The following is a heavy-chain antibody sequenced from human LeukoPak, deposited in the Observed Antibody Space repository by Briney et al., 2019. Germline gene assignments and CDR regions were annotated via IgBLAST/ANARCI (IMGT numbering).Heavy chain of an antibody. J-gene: IGHJ4*02. V-gene: IGHV3-7*01. CDR1: EFTFSSYW. CDR3: ARVVFPSRVSDY. D-gene: IGHD2-21*01. Sequence: GGSLRLSCAASEFTFSSYWMSWVRQAPGKGLEWVANIKQAGSEKYYVDSVKGRFTISKDNAKNSLYLQMNSLRAEDTAVYYCARVVFPSRVSDYWGQGTLVTVSS. CDR2: IKQAGSEK.